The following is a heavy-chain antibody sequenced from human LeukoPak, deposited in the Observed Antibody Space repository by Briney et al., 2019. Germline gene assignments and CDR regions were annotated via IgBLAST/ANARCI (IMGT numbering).Heavy chain of an antibody. J-gene: IGHJ4*02. CDR2: IYYSGNT. CDR3: ARQTGSGLFILP. D-gene: IGHD3/OR15-3a*01. CDR1: GDSISSSSYY. V-gene: IGHV4-39*01. Sequence: PSETLSLTCTVSGDSISSSSYYWEWIRQPPGKGLEWIGSIYYSGNTYYNASLKSQVSISIDTSKNQFSLRLTSVTAADTAVYYCARQTGSGLFILPGGQGTLVTVSS.